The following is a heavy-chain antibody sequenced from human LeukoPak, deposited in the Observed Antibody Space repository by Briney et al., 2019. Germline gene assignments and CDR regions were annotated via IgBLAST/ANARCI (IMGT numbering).Heavy chain of an antibody. CDR3: ARDVGYCSSTSCSGQFV. CDR1: GYTFTSYD. V-gene: IGHV1-8*01. CDR2: MNPNSGNT. Sequence: ASVKVSCKASGYTFTSYDINWVRQATGQGLEWMGWMNPNSGNTGYAQKFQGRVTMTRNTSISTAYMELSSLRSEDTAVYYCARDVGYCSSTSCSGQFVWGQGTLVTVSS. J-gene: IGHJ4*02. D-gene: IGHD2-2*01.